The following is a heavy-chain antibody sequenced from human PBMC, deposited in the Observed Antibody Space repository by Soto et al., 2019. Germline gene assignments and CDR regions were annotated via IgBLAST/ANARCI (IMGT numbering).Heavy chain of an antibody. Sequence: QLQLQESGPGLVKPSETLSLTCTVSGGSISSSSYYWGWIRQPPGKGLEWIGSIYYSGSTYYNPSLKSRVTISVDTSKNQFSLKLSSVTAADTAVYYCASYDYIWGSYRDDAFDIWGQGTMVTVSS. CDR1: GGSISSSSYY. V-gene: IGHV4-39*01. CDR2: IYYSGST. J-gene: IGHJ3*02. D-gene: IGHD3-16*02. CDR3: ASYDYIWGSYRDDAFDI.